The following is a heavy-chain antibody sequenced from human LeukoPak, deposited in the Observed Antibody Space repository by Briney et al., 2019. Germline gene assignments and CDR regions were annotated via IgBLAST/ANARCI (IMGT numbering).Heavy chain of an antibody. V-gene: IGHV3-48*03. D-gene: IGHD3-9*01. CDR1: GFTFSSYE. J-gene: IGHJ4*02. CDR2: ISSSGSTI. CDR3: ARVLRYFDWSPFDY. Sequence: PGGSLRLSCAASGFTFSSYEMNWVRQAPGKGLEWVSYISSSGSTIYYADSVKGRFTISRDNAKNSLYLQMNSLRAEDTAVYYCARVLRYFDWSPFDYWGQGTLVSVSS.